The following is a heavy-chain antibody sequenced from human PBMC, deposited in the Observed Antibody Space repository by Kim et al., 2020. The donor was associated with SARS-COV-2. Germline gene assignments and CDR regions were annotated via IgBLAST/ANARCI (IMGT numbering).Heavy chain of an antibody. CDR1: GFTFSSYG. CDR2: ISYDGSNK. V-gene: IGHV3-30*18. CDR3: AKNGLGYCSSTSCYNFD. Sequence: GGSLRLSCAASGFTFSSYGMHWVRQAPGKGLEWVAVISYDGSNKYYADSVKGRFTISRDNSKNTLYLQMNSLRAEDTAVYYCAKNGLGYCSSTSCYNFD. J-gene: IGHJ4*01. D-gene: IGHD2-2*01.